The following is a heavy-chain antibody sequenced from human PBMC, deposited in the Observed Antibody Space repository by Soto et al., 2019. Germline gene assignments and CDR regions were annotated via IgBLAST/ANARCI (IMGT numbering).Heavy chain of an antibody. CDR2: ISAYNGNT. CDR1: GYTFTSYG. V-gene: IGHV1-18*01. CDR3: ARRRGSGSWGFDAFDI. Sequence: QVQLVQSGAEVKKPGASVKVSCKASGYTFTSYGISWVRQAPGQGLEWMGWISAYNGNTNYAQKLQGRVTMTTDTATSTADMELRSLRSDDTAVYYCARRRGSGSWGFDAFDIWGQGTMVTVSS. D-gene: IGHD3-10*01. J-gene: IGHJ3*02.